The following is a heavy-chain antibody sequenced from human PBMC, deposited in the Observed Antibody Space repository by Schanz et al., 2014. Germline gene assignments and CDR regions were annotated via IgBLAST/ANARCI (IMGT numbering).Heavy chain of an antibody. J-gene: IGHJ6*02. V-gene: IGHV1-69*04. D-gene: IGHD3-16*01. Sequence: QVQLVQSGAEVRKPGSSVRVSCKASGGTFTSYAFSWVRQAPGQGLEWMGRIIPIVDITNYAQKFLGRVTITADKSTSTDYMDLKSLRSADTAVYYCATIGVNDYWRFGLDLWGQGTTVTVSS. CDR2: IIPIVDIT. CDR3: ATIGVNDYWRFGLDL. CDR1: GGTFTSYA.